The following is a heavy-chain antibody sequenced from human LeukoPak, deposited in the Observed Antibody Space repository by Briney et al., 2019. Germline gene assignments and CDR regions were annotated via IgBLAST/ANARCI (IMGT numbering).Heavy chain of an antibody. CDR2: ISWNSGSI. Sequence: PGRSLRLSCAASGFTFDDYAMHWVRQAPGKGLEWVSGISWNSGSIGYADSVKSRFTISRDNAKNSLYLQMNSLRAEDTALYYCAKGPIAVAGYFDYWGQGTLVTVSS. CDR3: AKGPIAVAGYFDY. CDR1: GFTFDDYA. D-gene: IGHD6-19*01. V-gene: IGHV3-9*01. J-gene: IGHJ4*02.